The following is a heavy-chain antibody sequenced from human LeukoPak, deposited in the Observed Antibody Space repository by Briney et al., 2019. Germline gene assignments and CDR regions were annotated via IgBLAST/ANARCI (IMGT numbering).Heavy chain of an antibody. CDR3: ARVADYYDSSGYMKY. CDR2: ISYDGSNK. D-gene: IGHD3-22*01. V-gene: IGHV3-30*03. Sequence: GGSLRLSCAASGFTFSSYGMHWVRQAPGKGLEWVAVISYDGSNKYYADSVKGRFTISRDNSKNTLYLQMNSLRAEDTAVYYCARVADYYDSSGYMKYWGQGTLVAVSS. CDR1: GFTFSSYG. J-gene: IGHJ4*02.